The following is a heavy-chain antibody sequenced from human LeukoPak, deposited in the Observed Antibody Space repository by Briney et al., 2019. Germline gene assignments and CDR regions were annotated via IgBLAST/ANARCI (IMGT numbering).Heavy chain of an antibody. D-gene: IGHD4-17*01. Sequence: PGGSLRLSCAASGFTFSGSAMHWVRQASGKGLEWVGRTRSKANSYATAYAASVKGRFTISRDDSKNTAYLQMNSLKTEDTAVYYCAYGWFDPWGQGTLVTVSS. CDR3: AYGWFDP. CDR2: TRSKANSYAT. CDR1: GFTFSGSA. J-gene: IGHJ5*02. V-gene: IGHV3-73*01.